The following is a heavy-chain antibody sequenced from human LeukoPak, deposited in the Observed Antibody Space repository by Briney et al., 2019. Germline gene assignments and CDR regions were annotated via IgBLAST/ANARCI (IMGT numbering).Heavy chain of an antibody. D-gene: IGHD5-24*01. V-gene: IGHV3-11*04. Sequence: GGSLRLSCAASGFTFSDYYMSWVRQAPGKGLEWLSYISSSGRTIYYADSVKGRFTVSRDNAQNSLYLQMNSLRAEDTAVYYCTRHHTDGYNFWYWGPGALVTVSS. CDR2: ISSSGRTI. CDR3: TRHHTDGYNFWY. CDR1: GFTFSDYY. J-gene: IGHJ4*02.